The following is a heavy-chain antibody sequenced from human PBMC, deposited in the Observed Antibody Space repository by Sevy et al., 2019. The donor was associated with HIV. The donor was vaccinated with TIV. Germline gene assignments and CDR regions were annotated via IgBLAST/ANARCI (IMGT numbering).Heavy chain of an antibody. CDR2: IYYSGST. D-gene: IGHD2-21*02. CDR3: ASRGGDCFGGVCQYYFDY. V-gene: IGHV4-39*01. CDR1: GGPISSSRYY. J-gene: IGHJ4*02. Sequence: SETLSLTCTVSGGPISSSRYYWGWIRQPPGKGLEWIGRIYYSGSTYYNPSLKSRVTISVDTSKNQFSLKLNSVTAADTAVYYCASRGGDCFGGVCQYYFDYWGQGTLVTVSS.